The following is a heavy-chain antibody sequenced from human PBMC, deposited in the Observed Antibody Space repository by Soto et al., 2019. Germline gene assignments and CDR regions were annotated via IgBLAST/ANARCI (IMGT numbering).Heavy chain of an antibody. D-gene: IGHD5-12*01. Sequence: SETLSLTCAVYGGSFSGYYWSWIRQPPGKGLEWIGEINHSGSTNYNPSLKSRVTISVDTSKNQFSLKLSSVTAADTAVYYCARGRRIMATIRYYYYGMDVWGQGTTVTVSS. J-gene: IGHJ6*02. CDR2: INHSGST. CDR3: ARGRRIMATIRYYYYGMDV. V-gene: IGHV4-34*01. CDR1: GGSFSGYY.